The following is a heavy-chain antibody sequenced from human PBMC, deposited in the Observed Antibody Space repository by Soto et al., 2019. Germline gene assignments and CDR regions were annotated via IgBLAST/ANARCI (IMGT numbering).Heavy chain of an antibody. J-gene: IGHJ4*02. D-gene: IGHD2-8*02. CDR3: AKTSTGYYDS. Sequence: SEALSLTCSVSGVSIRGSDDYWGWIRQSPGKGLEYIGSVFYTGSAYYNPSFKSRVSIVADTSTNRFFLNLKSVTATDTGVYYCAKTSTGYYDSWGQGILVTVSA. CDR1: GVSIRGSDDY. V-gene: IGHV4-39*02. CDR2: VFYTGSA.